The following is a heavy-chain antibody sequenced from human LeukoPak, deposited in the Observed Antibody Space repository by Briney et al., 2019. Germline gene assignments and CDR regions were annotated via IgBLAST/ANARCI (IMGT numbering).Heavy chain of an antibody. J-gene: IGHJ4*02. CDR3: AKEAVGRITLIRENFIGVDY. CDR2: ISPSGGTT. Sequence: GGSLRLSCAASGFTFTSYAMNWVRQAPGKGLEWVSSISPSGGTTYYADSVKGRFTISRDNSKNTLYLQMNSLRAEDTAVYYCAKEAVGRITLIRENFIGVDYWGQGTLVTVSS. V-gene: IGHV3-23*01. D-gene: IGHD3-10*01. CDR1: GFTFTSYA.